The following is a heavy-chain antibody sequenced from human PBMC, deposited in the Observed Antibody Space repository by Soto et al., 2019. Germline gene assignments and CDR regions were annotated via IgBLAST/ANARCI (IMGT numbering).Heavy chain of an antibody. V-gene: IGHV3-53*04. CDR2: IYSGGST. D-gene: IGHD3-10*01. Sequence: GGSLRLSCAASGFTVSSNYMSWVRQAPGKGLEWVSVIYSGGSTYYADSVKGRFTISRHNSKNTLYLQMNSLRAEDTAVYYCAREKGYYGSGSYAGWFDPWGQGTLVTVSS. J-gene: IGHJ5*02. CDR3: AREKGYYGSGSYAGWFDP. CDR1: GFTVSSNY.